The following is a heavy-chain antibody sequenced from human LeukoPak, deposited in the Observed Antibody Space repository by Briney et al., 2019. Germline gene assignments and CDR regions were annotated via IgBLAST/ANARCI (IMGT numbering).Heavy chain of an antibody. J-gene: IGHJ4*02. D-gene: IGHD3-16*02. Sequence: PGGSLRLSCAASGFTVSSNYMSWVRQAPGKGLEWVSSISSSGGSTKYADSVKGRFTISRDNSKNTLYLRMNSLRADDTAVYYCAKGKGGSIMIAFGGVIASDYWGQGTLVTVSS. CDR1: GFTVSSNY. CDR2: ISSSGGST. CDR3: AKGKGGSIMIAFGGVIASDY. V-gene: IGHV3-23*01.